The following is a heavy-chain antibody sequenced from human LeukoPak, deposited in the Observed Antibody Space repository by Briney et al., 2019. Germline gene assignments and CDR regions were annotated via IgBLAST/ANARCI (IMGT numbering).Heavy chain of an antibody. V-gene: IGHV3-23*01. Sequence: GGSLRLSCAASGFTFSSYAMSWVRQAPGKGLEWVSLISGSGGNSYYADSVKGRFTISRDNSKNTLYLQMNSLRAEDTAVYYCARGADLVVAAPTYFDYWGQGTLVTVSS. CDR3: ARGADLVVAAPTYFDY. D-gene: IGHD2-15*01. J-gene: IGHJ4*02. CDR2: ISGSGGNS. CDR1: GFTFSSYA.